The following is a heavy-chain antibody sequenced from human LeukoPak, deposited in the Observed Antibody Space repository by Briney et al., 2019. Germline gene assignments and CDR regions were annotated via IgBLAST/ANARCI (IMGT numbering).Heavy chain of an antibody. V-gene: IGHV3-23*01. D-gene: IGHD3-10*01. CDR3: ARAEQLWFAEFFP. CDR2: ISGSGGST. J-gene: IGHJ5*02. Sequence: PGGSLRLSCAASGFTFSSYTMSWVRQAPGKGLEWVSAISGSGGSTYYADSVKGRLTISRDNSKNTVYLQMNILTAEDTAMYYCARAEQLWFAEFFPWGQGTLVTVSS. CDR1: GFTFSSYT.